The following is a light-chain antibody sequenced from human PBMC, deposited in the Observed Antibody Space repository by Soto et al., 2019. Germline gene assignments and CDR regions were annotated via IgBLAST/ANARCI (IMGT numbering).Light chain of an antibody. CDR1: SSNIGSNT. CDR2: SNN. Sequence: QSVLTQPPSASGTPGQRVTISCSGSSSNIGSNTVNWYQQLPGTAPKLHIYSNNQRPSGVPDRFSGSKSGTSASLAISGLQSEDEADYYCAAWDDSLNGQEVFGGGTKLTVL. V-gene: IGLV1-44*01. J-gene: IGLJ2*01. CDR3: AAWDDSLNGQEV.